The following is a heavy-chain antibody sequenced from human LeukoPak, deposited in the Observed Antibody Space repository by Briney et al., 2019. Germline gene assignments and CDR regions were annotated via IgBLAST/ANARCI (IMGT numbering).Heavy chain of an antibody. CDR1: GGSISSYY. J-gene: IGHJ3*02. D-gene: IGHD4-17*01. V-gene: IGHV4-59*01. CDR2: IYYSGST. Sequence: SETLSLTCTVSGGSISSYYWSWIWQPPGKGLEWIGYIYYSGSTNYNPSLKSRVTISVDTSKNQFSLKLSSVTAADTAVYYCARSPGVWPEYGDYVEGAFDIWGQGTMVTVSS. CDR3: ARSPGVWPEYGDYVEGAFDI.